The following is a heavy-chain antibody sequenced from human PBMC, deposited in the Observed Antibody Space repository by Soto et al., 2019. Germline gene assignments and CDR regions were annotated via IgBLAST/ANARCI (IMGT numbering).Heavy chain of an antibody. CDR1: GYGFTTYG. J-gene: IGHJ4*02. D-gene: IGHD1-1*01. Sequence: QVHLVQSGAEVKKPGASVKVSCKGSGYGFTTYGITWVRQAPGQGLEWMAWISAHNGNTNSAQKVQGRVTVTRAPSTSPAYMELRSLRYADTAVYYCARGRYGDYWGQGALVTVSS. V-gene: IGHV1-18*01. CDR2: ISAHNGNT. CDR3: ARGRYGDY.